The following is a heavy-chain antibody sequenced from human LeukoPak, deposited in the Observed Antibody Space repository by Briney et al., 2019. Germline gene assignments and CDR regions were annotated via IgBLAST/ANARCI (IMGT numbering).Heavy chain of an antibody. CDR1: GYTFTSYD. CDR3: ARVFADPNWFDP. Sequence: ASVKVSCTASGYTFTSYDINWVRQATGQGLEWMGWMNPNSGSTGYAQKFQGRVTMTRNTSISTAYMELSSLRSEDTAVYYCARVFADPNWFDPWGQGTLVTVSS. D-gene: IGHD3-3*01. CDR2: MNPNSGST. J-gene: IGHJ5*02. V-gene: IGHV1-8*01.